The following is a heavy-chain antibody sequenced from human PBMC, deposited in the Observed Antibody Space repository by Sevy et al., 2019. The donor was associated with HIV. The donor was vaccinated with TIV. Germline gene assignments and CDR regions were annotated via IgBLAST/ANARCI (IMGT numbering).Heavy chain of an antibody. J-gene: IGHJ5*01. V-gene: IGHV3-48*01. Sequence: GGSLRLSCAASGFTFSAYSMNWVRQAPGKGLEWVSYISSSSGTIYYADSLKGQFTISRDNAKGSLYLQMNGLGAEDTAVYYCARAGGDCYSKNECWFVSWGQGTLVTVSS. CDR2: ISSSSGTI. CDR1: GFTFSAYS. D-gene: IGHD2-21*01. CDR3: ARAGGDCYSKNECWFVS.